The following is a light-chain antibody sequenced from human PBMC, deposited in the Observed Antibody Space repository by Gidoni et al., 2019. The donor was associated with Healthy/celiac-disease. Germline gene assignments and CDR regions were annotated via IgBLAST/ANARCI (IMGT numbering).Light chain of an antibody. Sequence: SYELTQPPSVSVAPGQTARITCSGDALPKQDAYWYQQKPGQAPVLVIYKDSERPSGIPARFSGSSSGTTVTLTISGVQAEDEADYYCQSADSSGTYVFGGGTKLTVL. CDR1: ALPKQD. J-gene: IGLJ2*01. V-gene: IGLV3-25*03. CDR2: KDS. CDR3: QSADSSGTYV.